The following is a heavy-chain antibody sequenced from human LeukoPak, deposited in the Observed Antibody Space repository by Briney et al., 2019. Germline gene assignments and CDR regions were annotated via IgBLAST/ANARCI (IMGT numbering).Heavy chain of an antibody. CDR3: ASSEVVVPAAILGPFCY. V-gene: IGHV4-61*01. CDR1: GGSVSSGSYY. Sequence: SETLSLTCTVSGGSVSSGSYYWSCIRQPPGKGLEWIGYIYYSGSTNYNPSLKRRVTISVGTSKNQFSLELGSVTAADTAVYYCASSEVVVPAAILGPFCYWGQGTLGTVSS. J-gene: IGHJ4*02. CDR2: IYYSGST. D-gene: IGHD2-2*02.